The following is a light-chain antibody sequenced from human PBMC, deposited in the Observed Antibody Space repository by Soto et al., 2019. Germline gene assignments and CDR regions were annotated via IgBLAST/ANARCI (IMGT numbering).Light chain of an antibody. Sequence: SYELTQPPSVLVAPGQTARITCGGNNIGSKSVHWYQQKPGQAPVLVVYADDDRPSGIPERISGSNSGNTATLTISRVEAGDEADYYCQLWDSTRDHHVFGSGTKLTVL. CDR1: NIGSKS. V-gene: IGLV3-21*02. J-gene: IGLJ1*01. CDR3: QLWDSTRDHHV. CDR2: ADD.